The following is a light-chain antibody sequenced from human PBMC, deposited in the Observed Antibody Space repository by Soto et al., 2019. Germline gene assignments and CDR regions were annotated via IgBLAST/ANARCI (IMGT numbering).Light chain of an antibody. V-gene: IGLV2-14*01. Sequence: ALTQPASVSGSPGQSITISCTGTSSDVGGYNYVSWYQQHPGKAPKLMIYEVSNRPSGVSNRFSGSKSGNTASLTISGLQAEDEADYYCSSYTSSSPYVFGTGTKATVL. CDR2: EVS. CDR1: SSDVGGYNY. J-gene: IGLJ1*01. CDR3: SSYTSSSPYV.